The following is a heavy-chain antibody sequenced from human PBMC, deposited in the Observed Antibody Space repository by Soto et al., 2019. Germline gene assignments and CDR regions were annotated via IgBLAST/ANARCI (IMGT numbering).Heavy chain of an antibody. D-gene: IGHD3-22*01. CDR2: IYCSGST. Sequence: QVQLQESGPGLVKPSQTLSLTCTVSGGSISSGDSYWSWIRQPPGRGLEWLGYIYCSGSTYYTPSLKSRVTISVDTSKNQFSRKLSSVTAADTAVYYCARAAKTYYYDSSGYYYTFDIWGQVTMVTVSS. J-gene: IGHJ3*02. CDR1: GGSISSGDSY. V-gene: IGHV4-30-4*01. CDR3: ARAAKTYYYDSSGYYYTFDI.